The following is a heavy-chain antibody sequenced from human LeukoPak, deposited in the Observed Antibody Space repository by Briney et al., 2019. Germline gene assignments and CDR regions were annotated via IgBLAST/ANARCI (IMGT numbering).Heavy chain of an antibody. CDR2: IYYSGSS. J-gene: IGHJ4*02. CDR1: GGSVSSSLHY. CDR3: ARLLPMIFDY. D-gene: IGHD3-16*01. V-gene: IGHV4-39*01. Sequence: PETLSLTCTVSGGSVSSSLHYWGWVRQAPGKGLEWIGNIYYSGSSDYNPSLKSRVTIAVDMSKNQFSLKLNSVTAADTAVYYCARLLPMIFDYWGQGALVTVSS.